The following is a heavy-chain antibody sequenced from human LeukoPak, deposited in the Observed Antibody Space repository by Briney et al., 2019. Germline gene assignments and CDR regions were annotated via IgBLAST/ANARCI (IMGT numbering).Heavy chain of an antibody. CDR2: ISSSSTI. CDR1: GFTFSSYS. V-gene: IGHV3-48*01. CDR3: ARDVLRYFDWLTPYDY. D-gene: IGHD3-9*01. Sequence: PGGSLRLSCAASGFTFSSYSMNWVRQAPGKGLEWVSYISSSSTIYYAASVKGRFTISRDNAKNSLYLQMNSLRAEDTAVYYCARDVLRYFDWLTPYDYWGQGTLVTVSS. J-gene: IGHJ4*02.